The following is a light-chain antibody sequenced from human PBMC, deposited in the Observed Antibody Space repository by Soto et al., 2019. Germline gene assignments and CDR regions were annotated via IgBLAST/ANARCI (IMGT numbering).Light chain of an antibody. Sequence: DIVMTQSPESLSVSLCERGTINCTSSRSLYSPNNKNDLAWYRQRPGQPPDMLFYWASTRETGVPDRFIGIGYGIAFTLTITRRQVEDVAVYYCQQSYSSPVTFGPG. CDR3: QQSYSSPVT. V-gene: IGKV4-1*01. J-gene: IGKJ3*01. CDR1: RSLYSPNNKND. CDR2: WAS.